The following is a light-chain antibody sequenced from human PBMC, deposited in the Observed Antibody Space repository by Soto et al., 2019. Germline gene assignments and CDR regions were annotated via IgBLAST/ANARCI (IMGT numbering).Light chain of an antibody. CDR2: GAS. V-gene: IGKV3-20*01. J-gene: IGKJ1*01. Sequence: EVLLTQSPGTLSLSAGKRSTLSCRAIQSVSSNYLAWYQQKPGQSPRLLIYGASNRATGIPDRFSGSGSGTDFTLTISRLEPEDFAVYYCQQYGSSGTFGQGTKVDIK. CDR3: QQYGSSGT. CDR1: QSVSSNY.